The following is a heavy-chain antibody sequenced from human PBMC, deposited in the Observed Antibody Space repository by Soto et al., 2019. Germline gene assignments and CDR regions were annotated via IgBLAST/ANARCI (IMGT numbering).Heavy chain of an antibody. CDR1: GDRVSRNSAA. V-gene: IGHV6-1*01. CDR2: TYYRSKWYN. Sequence: SPTLSLTCASSGDRVSRNSAAWNWIRQSPSRGLEWLGRTYYRSKWYNDYAVSVKSRITINPDTSKNQFSLQLNSVTPEDTAVYYCAREYYYYYGMDVWGQGTTVTVSS. J-gene: IGHJ6*02. CDR3: AREYYYYYGMDV.